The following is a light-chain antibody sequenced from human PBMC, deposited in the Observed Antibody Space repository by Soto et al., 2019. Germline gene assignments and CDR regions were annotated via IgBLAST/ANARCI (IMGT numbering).Light chain of an antibody. CDR3: AAWDDSLRV. J-gene: IGLJ3*02. CDR1: SSNFGSNY. V-gene: IGLV1-47*01. CDR2: RNN. Sequence: QSVLTQPPSASGTPGQRVTISCSGSSSNFGSNYVYWYQQLPGTAPKLLIYRNNHRPSGVPDRFSGSKSGTSASLAISGLRSEDEAEYHCAAWDDSLRVFGGGTKLTVL.